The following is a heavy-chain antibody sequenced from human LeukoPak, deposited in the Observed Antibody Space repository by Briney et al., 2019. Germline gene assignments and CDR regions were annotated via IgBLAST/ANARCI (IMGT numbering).Heavy chain of an antibody. CDR1: GDSISSDDNY. J-gene: IGHJ4*02. CDR2: IYYSGST. CDR3: AREGDTVVTGYFDY. V-gene: IGHV4-61*08. D-gene: IGHD4-23*01. Sequence: PSETLSLTCTVSGDSISSDDNYWSWIRQPPGKGLEWIVYIYYSGSTNYNPSLKSRLTISVDTSKNQFSLKLSSVTAADTAVYYCAREGDTVVTGYFDYWGQGTLVTVSS.